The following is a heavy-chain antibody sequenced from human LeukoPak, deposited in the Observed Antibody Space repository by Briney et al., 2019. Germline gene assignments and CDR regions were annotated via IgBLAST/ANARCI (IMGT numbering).Heavy chain of an antibody. V-gene: IGHV4-59*12. CDR2: IYYSGSA. J-gene: IGHJ6*02. CDR1: GGSISSYC. D-gene: IGHD6-13*01. Sequence: SETLSLTCTVSGGSISSYCWTWIRQTPGKELEWIGYIYYSGSANYNPSLKSRVSISVDTSRNQLSLMLTSVTAADTAVYYCARGGYSSSWSLGMDVWGQGTTVTVSS. CDR3: ARGGYSSSWSLGMDV.